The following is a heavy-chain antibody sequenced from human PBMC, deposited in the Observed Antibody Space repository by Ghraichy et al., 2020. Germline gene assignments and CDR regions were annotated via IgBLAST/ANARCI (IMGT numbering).Heavy chain of an antibody. V-gene: IGHV4-34*01. Sequence: SETLSLTCAVYGGSFSGYYWSWIRQPPGKGLEWIGEINHSGSTNYNPSLKSRVTISVDTSKNQFSLKLSSVTAADTAVYYCARGPGGTMVRGVIKRALDYWGQGTLVTVSS. CDR2: INHSGST. J-gene: IGHJ4*02. CDR3: ARGPGGTMVRGVIKRALDY. CDR1: GGSFSGYY. D-gene: IGHD3-10*01.